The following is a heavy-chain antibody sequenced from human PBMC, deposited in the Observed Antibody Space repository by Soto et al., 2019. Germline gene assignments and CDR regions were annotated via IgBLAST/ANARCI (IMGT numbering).Heavy chain of an antibody. CDR2: IYWDDDK. D-gene: IGHD3-9*01. J-gene: IGHJ4*02. CDR1: GFSLRSRGEG. V-gene: IGHV2-5*02. CDR3: ALSRKYYDILTGFSPPLCYS. Sequence: QINLKESGPTLVKPTQTLTLTCIFSGFSLRSRGEGVGWIRQPPGKALEWLGVIYWDDDKRYSPSLKSRLTPSNDTSNTPIFLTMPNMAPVDTATYYCALSRKYYDILTGFSPPLCYSWGQGTLVTVSS.